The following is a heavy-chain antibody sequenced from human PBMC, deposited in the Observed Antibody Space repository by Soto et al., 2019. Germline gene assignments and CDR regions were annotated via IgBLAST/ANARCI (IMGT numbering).Heavy chain of an antibody. V-gene: IGHV5-51*01. CDR2: IYPGDSDT. CDR3: ARHLDEDSPPGWFDP. CDR1: GYSFTSYW. Sequence: PGESLKISCKGSGYSFTSYWIGWVRQMPGKGLEWMGIIYPGDSDTRYSPSFQGQVTISADKSINTAYLQWSSLKALDTAMYYCARHLDEDSPPGWFDPWGQGTLVTVSS. D-gene: IGHD2-21*01. J-gene: IGHJ5*02.